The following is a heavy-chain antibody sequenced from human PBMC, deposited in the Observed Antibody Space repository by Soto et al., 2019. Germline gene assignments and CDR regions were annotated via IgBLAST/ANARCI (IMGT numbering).Heavy chain of an antibody. V-gene: IGHV3-15*02. CDR2: IKSQVDGGTT. CDR1: GFTFSDAW. J-gene: IGHJ4*02. CDR3: ATSRGVYAWTPIDF. Sequence: EVQLVESGGALVKPGGSLRLSCADSGFTFSDAWMNWVRQTPGKGLEWLGHIKSQVDGGTTDYAAPVEDRFTISRDDSKRTLYLQMNSLKTEDTGMYYCATSRGVYAWTPIDFWGPGTLVTVSS. D-gene: IGHD2-2*01.